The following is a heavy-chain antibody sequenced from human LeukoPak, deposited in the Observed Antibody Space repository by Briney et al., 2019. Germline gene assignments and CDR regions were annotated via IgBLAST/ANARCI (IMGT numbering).Heavy chain of an antibody. J-gene: IGHJ3*02. CDR3: ARDLSLVDYGDCVPGAFDI. V-gene: IGHV3-7*01. Sequence: QSGGSLRLSCAASGFTFSSYWMSWVRQAPGKGLEWVANIKQDGSEKYYVDSVKGRFTISRDNAKNSLYLQMNSLRAEDTAVYYCARDLSLVDYGDCVPGAFDIWGQGTMVTVSS. D-gene: IGHD4-17*01. CDR1: GFTFSSYW. CDR2: IKQDGSEK.